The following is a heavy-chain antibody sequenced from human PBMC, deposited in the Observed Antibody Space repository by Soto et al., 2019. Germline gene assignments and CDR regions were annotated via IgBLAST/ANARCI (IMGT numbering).Heavy chain of an antibody. CDR1: GFSFSSNW. V-gene: IGHV3-74*01. CDR3: AGDPLPEY. CDR2: INSDGSTI. Sequence: PGGSLRLSCAVSGFSFSSNWMHWFRQAPGKGLVWVARINSDGSTITYADSVKGRFTISRDNAKNTLYLQMNSLTADDTGVYYCAGDPLPEYWGQGTLVTVSS. D-gene: IGHD2-2*01. J-gene: IGHJ4*02.